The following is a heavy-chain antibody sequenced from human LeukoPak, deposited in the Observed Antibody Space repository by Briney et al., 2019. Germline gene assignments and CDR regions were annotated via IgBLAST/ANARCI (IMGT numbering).Heavy chain of an antibody. CDR2: INSDGSST. CDR3: AKAPIAAAGEYFQH. J-gene: IGHJ1*01. Sequence: PGGSLRLSCAASGFTFSSYWMHWVRQAPGKGLVWVSRINSDGSSTSYADSVKGRFTISRDNAKNTLYLQMNSLRAEDTAVYYCAKAPIAAAGEYFQHWGQGTLVTVSS. D-gene: IGHD6-13*01. V-gene: IGHV3-74*01. CDR1: GFTFSSYW.